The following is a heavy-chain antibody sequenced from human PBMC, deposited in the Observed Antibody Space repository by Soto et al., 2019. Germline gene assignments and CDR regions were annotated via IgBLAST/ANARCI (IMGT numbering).Heavy chain of an antibody. CDR3: SIGSWSAETFDV. Sequence: QVHLTQSGAEVKKPGSSVKVSCKAAGGTFNTYTLFWVRQAPGHGLEWMGRIIPMLTVTNSAQKFQDRLTLTADNSTGTAFMELTSLRSDDTAVYYCSIGSWSAETFDVWGQGTMVTVSS. CDR1: GGTFNTYT. D-gene: IGHD2-2*01. V-gene: IGHV1-69*02. J-gene: IGHJ3*01. CDR2: IIPMLTVT.